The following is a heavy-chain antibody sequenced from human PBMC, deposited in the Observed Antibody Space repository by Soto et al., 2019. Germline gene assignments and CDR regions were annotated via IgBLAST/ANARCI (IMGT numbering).Heavy chain of an antibody. CDR1: GLTCSSYA. CDR3: AKDPTTVTTFYYYYGMDV. J-gene: IGHJ6*02. CDR2: ISGSGGST. Sequence: GGALRLSCADSGLTCSSYAMSWVRQSPGKGLEWVSAISGSGGSTYYADSVKGRFTISRDNSKNTLYLQMNSLRAEDTAVYYCAKDPTTVTTFYYYYGMDVWGQGTTVPVSS. D-gene: IGHD4-17*01. V-gene: IGHV3-23*01.